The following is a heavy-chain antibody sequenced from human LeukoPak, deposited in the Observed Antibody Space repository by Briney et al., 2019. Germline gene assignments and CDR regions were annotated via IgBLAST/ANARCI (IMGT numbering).Heavy chain of an antibody. D-gene: IGHD4-23*01. V-gene: IGHV1-18*01. Sequence: ASVKVSCKGSGYTFTSYATNWVRQAPGQGLEWMGWISAYNGNTNYARKLQGRVTMTTDTSTSTAYMELRSLRSDDTAVYYCARGGLYGGNTEFDYWGQGTLVTVSS. J-gene: IGHJ4*02. CDR3: ARGGLYGGNTEFDY. CDR2: ISAYNGNT. CDR1: GYTFTSYA.